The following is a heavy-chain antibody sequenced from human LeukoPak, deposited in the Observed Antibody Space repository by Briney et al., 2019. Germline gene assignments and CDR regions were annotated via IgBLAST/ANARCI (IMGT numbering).Heavy chain of an antibody. V-gene: IGHV4-61*01. Sequence: PSETLSLTCTVSGGSVSSGSYYWSWIRQPPGKGLEWIGYIYYSGSTNYNPSLKSRVTISVDTSKNQFSLKLSSVTAADTAVYYCARHDGQWLVRYWGQGTLVTVSS. J-gene: IGHJ4*02. CDR2: IYYSGST. CDR3: ARHDGQWLVRY. D-gene: IGHD6-19*01. CDR1: GGSVSSGSYY.